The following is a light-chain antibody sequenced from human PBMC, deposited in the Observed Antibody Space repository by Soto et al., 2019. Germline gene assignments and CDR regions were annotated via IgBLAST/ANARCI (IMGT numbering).Light chain of an antibody. V-gene: IGLV2-14*01. CDR3: GSFTTSRIWV. CDR2: GVN. CDR1: SSDFGDDKY. Sequence: QSALTQPASVSGAPGQSITVSCTGSSSDFGDDKYVSWYQQQPGKGPNLLIYGVNSRPSGIAHRFSGSKSGNTASLTISGLQVEDEAEYFCGSFTTSRIWVFGGGTKLTVL. J-gene: IGLJ3*02.